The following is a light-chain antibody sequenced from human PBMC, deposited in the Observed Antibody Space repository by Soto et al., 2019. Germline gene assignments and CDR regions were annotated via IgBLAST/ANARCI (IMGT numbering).Light chain of an antibody. CDR3: TSFTSRHTYV. CDR2: DVS. Sequence: QSALTQPASVSGSPGQSITISCTGTSSDVGGYNYVSWYQQHPDKAPRLMIYDVSNRPSGVSDRFSGSKSGHTASLTSSGLQAEDEADYYCTSFTSRHTYVFGTGTKLTVL. CDR1: SSDVGGYNY. J-gene: IGLJ1*01. V-gene: IGLV2-14*03.